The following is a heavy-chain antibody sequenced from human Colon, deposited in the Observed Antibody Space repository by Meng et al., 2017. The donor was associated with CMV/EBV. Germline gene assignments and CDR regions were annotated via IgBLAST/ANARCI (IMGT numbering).Heavy chain of an antibody. CDR3: IRENWYYDY. CDR1: GYTFTPYY. J-gene: IGHJ4*02. V-gene: IGHV1-2*02. CDR2: MLPKTGAL. D-gene: IGHD1-1*01. Sequence: QVQLVESGAEVKQPGASVKVSCKASGYTFTPYYLRRVRQAPGQGLELVGCMLPKTGALDYAQKFRGRITLTTDTSITTAYMELSGLTSDDTAVYYCIRENWYYDYWGLGTLVTVSS.